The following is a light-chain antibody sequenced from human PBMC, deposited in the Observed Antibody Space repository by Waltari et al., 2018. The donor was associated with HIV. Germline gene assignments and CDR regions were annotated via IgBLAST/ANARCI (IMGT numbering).Light chain of an antibody. J-gene: IGKJ3*01. CDR2: KAS. V-gene: IGKV1-5*03. CDR3: QQTYLTTFT. CDR1: QSISSW. Sequence: DIQMTQSPSTLSASVGDRVTITCRASQSISSWLAWYQQKPGKAPKLLIYKASSLESGVPSRFSGSGSGTEFTLTISSLQPEDFATYYCQQTYLTTFTFGPGTNVDFK.